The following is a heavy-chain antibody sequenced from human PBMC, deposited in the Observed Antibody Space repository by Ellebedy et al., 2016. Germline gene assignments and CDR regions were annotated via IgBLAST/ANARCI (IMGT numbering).Heavy chain of an antibody. Sequence: SETLSLTCAVYGGSFSGYYWSWIRQPPGKGLEWIGEINHSGSTNYNPSLKSRVTISVDTSKNQFSLKLSSVTAADTAVYYCARARYSSGRKWYFDLWGRGTLVTVSS. CDR2: INHSGST. V-gene: IGHV4-34*01. D-gene: IGHD6-19*01. J-gene: IGHJ2*01. CDR1: GGSFSGYY. CDR3: ARARYSSGRKWYFDL.